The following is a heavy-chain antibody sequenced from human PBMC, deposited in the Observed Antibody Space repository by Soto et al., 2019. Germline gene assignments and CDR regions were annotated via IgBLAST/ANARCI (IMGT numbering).Heavy chain of an antibody. Sequence: VQLVESGGGLVQPGGSLRLSCAASGFTFSSYWMHWVRQAPGKGLVWVSRINSDGSSTSYADSVKGRFTISRDNAKNTLYLQMNSLRAEDTAVYYCARDYDFWSGYYPPYGMDVWGQGTTVTVSS. J-gene: IGHJ6*02. CDR3: ARDYDFWSGYYPPYGMDV. CDR1: GFTFSSYW. V-gene: IGHV3-74*01. D-gene: IGHD3-3*01. CDR2: INSDGSST.